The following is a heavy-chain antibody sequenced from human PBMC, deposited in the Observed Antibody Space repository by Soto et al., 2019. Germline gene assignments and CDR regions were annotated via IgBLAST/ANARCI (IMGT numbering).Heavy chain of an antibody. D-gene: IGHD3-3*01. CDR3: ARAGDYDFWSGYSNDAFDI. J-gene: IGHJ3*02. V-gene: IGHV4-61*08. Sequence: PSETLSLTCTVSGGSISSGDYYWSWIRQPPGKGLEWIGYIYYSGSTNYNPSLKSRVTISVDTSKNQFSLKLSSVTAADTAVYYCARAGDYDFWSGYSNDAFDIWGQGTMVTVSS. CDR2: IYYSGST. CDR1: GGSISSGDYY.